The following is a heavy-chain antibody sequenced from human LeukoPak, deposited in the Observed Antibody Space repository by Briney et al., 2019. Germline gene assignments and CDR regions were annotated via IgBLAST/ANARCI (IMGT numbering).Heavy chain of an antibody. Sequence: PGGSLRLSCTASGFTFGDYAMSWFRQAPGKGLEWVGFIRSKAYGGTTEYAASVKGRFTISRDDPKSIAFLQIKSLKTEDTAVYYCTSRFWSGSYLDWGQGTLVSVSS. V-gene: IGHV3-49*03. CDR1: GFTFGDYA. CDR2: IRSKAYGGTT. CDR3: TSRFWSGSYLD. J-gene: IGHJ4*02. D-gene: IGHD1-26*01.